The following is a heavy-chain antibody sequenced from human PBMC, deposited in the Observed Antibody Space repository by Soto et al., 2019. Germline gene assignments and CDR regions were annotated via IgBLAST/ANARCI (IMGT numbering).Heavy chain of an antibody. D-gene: IGHD4-17*01. J-gene: IGHJ4*02. CDR3: AKQRTTVTTSFYY. V-gene: IGHV3-23*01. CDR2: ISGYGGST. Sequence: EVQLLESGGGLVQPGGSLTVSCAASGFTFGAHPMSWVRLAPGKGLEWVSTISGYGGSTYYPDSLKGRFIISRDNSKNTLYLQINTLRAEDTAISFCAKQRTTVTTSFYYWGQGTLVTVSS. CDR1: GFTFGAHP.